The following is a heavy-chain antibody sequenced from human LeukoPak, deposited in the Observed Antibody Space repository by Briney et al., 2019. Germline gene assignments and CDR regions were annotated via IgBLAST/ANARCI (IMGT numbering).Heavy chain of an antibody. CDR1: GSTFSNAW. CDR2: IKSKTDGGTT. J-gene: IGHJ4*02. CDR3: TTSTTVTTGDY. D-gene: IGHD4-17*01. Sequence: GGSLRLSCAASGSTFSNAWMSWVRQAPGKGLEWVGRIKSKTDGGTTDYAAPVKGRFTISRDDSKNTLYLQMNSLKTEDTAVYYCTTSTTVTTGDYWGQGTLVTVSS. V-gene: IGHV3-15*01.